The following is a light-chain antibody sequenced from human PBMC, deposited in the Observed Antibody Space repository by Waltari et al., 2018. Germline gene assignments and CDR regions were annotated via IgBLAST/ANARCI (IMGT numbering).Light chain of an antibody. CDR1: QSVGSS. Sequence: EIVLTPSPVTLSLAPGEGPTLSCWASQSVGSSLAWYQQKPGQAPRLLMYDASNRATGVPARFNGSGSGTDFTLTIISLQSEDSAVYYCQQYNSYPLTFGGGTKVEIK. CDR3: QQYNSYPLT. V-gene: IGKV3-11*01. CDR2: DAS. J-gene: IGKJ4*01.